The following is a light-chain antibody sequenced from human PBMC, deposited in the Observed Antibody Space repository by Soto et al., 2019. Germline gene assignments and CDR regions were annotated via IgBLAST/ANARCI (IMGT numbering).Light chain of an antibody. CDR2: DAS. CDR3: QQRSNWPPT. V-gene: IGKV3-11*01. Sequence: ETVLTQSPATLSLSPGERATLYCRASQSVSSYLAWYQHKPGQAPRLLIYDASNRATGIPGRFSGSGSGTDFTLTISSLEPEDFAVYYCQQRSNWPPTFGGGTKVDIK. CDR1: QSVSSY. J-gene: IGKJ4*01.